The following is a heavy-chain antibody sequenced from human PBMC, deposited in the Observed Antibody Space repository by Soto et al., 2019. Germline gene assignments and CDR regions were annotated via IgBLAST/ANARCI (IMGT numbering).Heavy chain of an antibody. CDR3: ARGVPIYYDILTGFDY. J-gene: IGHJ4*02. CDR1: GYTFTGYY. CDR2: INPNSGGT. Sequence: ASVKVSCKASGYTFTGYYMHWVRQAPGQGLEWMGWINPNSGGTNYAQKIQGWVTMTRDTSISTAYMELSRLRSDDTAVYYCARGVPIYYDILTGFDYWGQGTLVTVSS. D-gene: IGHD3-9*01. V-gene: IGHV1-2*04.